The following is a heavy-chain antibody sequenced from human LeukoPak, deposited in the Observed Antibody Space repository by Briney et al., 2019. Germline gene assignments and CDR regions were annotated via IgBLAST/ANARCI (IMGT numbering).Heavy chain of an antibody. V-gene: IGHV5-51*01. CDR1: GYRFTSYW. D-gene: IGHD5-18*01. J-gene: IGHJ6*02. CDR2: IYPGDSDT. Sequence: GGSLEISFQGSGYRFTSYWIGWVRQMPGKGLGWMGIIYPGDSDTRYSPSFQGQVTISADKSISTAYLQWSSLKASDTAMYYCARAMVIDYYYGMDVWGQGTTVTVSS. CDR3: ARAMVIDYYYGMDV.